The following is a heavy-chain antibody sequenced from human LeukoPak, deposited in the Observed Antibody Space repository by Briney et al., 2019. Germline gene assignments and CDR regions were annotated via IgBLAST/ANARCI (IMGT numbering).Heavy chain of an antibody. Sequence: PSQTLSLTCTVSGDSISSGDYYWSWIRQPPGKGLEWIGYIHYSGSTYYNPSLKSRITISVDTSKNQFSLKLSSVTAADTAVYYCARGIYWGYKDYWGQGTLVTVSS. D-gene: IGHD5-12*01. CDR3: ARGIYWGYKDY. CDR1: GDSISSGDYY. CDR2: IHYSGST. V-gene: IGHV4-30-4*01. J-gene: IGHJ4*02.